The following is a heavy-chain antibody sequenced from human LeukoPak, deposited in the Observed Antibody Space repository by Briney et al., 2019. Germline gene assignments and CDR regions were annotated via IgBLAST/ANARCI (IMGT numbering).Heavy chain of an antibody. V-gene: IGHV4-4*07. CDR2: IYSSGST. D-gene: IGHD6-6*01. Sequence: SETLSLTCTVSGGSISSYYWSWIRQPAGKGPEWIGRIYSSGSTNYNPSLKSRVTMSVDTSKNRFSLKLSSVTAADTAVYYCAREDIGARPDFWGQGTLVTVSS. CDR1: GGSISSYY. CDR3: AREDIGARPDF. J-gene: IGHJ4*02.